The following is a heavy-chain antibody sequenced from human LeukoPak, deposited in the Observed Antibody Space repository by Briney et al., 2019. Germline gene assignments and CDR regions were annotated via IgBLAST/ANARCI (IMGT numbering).Heavy chain of an antibody. J-gene: IGHJ4*02. CDR3: AKGYNWNDALFDY. D-gene: IGHD1-20*01. CDR1: GFTFSSYG. Sequence: PGRSLRLSCAASGFTFSSYGMHWVRQAPDKGLEWVAVIWYDGSNKYYADSVKGRFTISRDNSKNTLYLQMNSLRAEDTAVYYCAKGYNWNDALFDYWGQGTLVTVSS. V-gene: IGHV3-33*06. CDR2: IWYDGSNK.